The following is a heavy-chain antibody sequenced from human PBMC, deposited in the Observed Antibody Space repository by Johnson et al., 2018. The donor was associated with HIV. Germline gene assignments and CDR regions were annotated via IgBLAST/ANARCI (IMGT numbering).Heavy chain of an antibody. V-gene: IGHV3-33*01. CDR1: GFTFSNYG. CDR2: IWFDGSNK. J-gene: IGHJ3*02. Sequence: VQLVESGGGGVQPGRSLRLSCAASGFTFSNYGMHWVRQAPGKGLEWVAVIWFDGSNKYYADSVKGRFTISRDNSKNTLYLQLNSLRAEDTAVYYCARGDYYDSSGYFSDAIDIWGQGTMVTVSS. CDR3: ARGDYYDSSGYFSDAIDI. D-gene: IGHD3-22*01.